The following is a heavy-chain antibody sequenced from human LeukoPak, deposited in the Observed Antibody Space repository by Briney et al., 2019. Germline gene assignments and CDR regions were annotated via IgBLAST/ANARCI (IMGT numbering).Heavy chain of an antibody. D-gene: IGHD1-26*01. CDR2: ISSNGAST. CDR3: AKDGAKWELAAFDY. Sequence: GGSLRLSCAASGFTFSSYAMHWVRQAPGKGLGYVSAISSNGASTYYASSVKGRFTISRDNSKNTLYLQMGSLRAEDMAVYYCAKDGAKWELAAFDYWGQGTLVTVSS. V-gene: IGHV3-64*01. CDR1: GFTFSSYA. J-gene: IGHJ4*02.